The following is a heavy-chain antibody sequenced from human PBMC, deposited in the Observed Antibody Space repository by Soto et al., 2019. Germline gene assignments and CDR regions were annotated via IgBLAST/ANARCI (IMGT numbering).Heavy chain of an antibody. J-gene: IGHJ4*02. Sequence: PSETLSLTCTVSGGSISSGDYYWSWIRQAPGKGLEWIRYIYYSGSTYYNPSLKSRVTISVDTSKNQFSLKLSSVTAADTAVYYCARVSNYYDSSGFFDYWGQGTLVTVSS. CDR3: ARVSNYYDSSGFFDY. D-gene: IGHD3-22*01. CDR1: GGSISSGDYY. V-gene: IGHV4-30-4*01. CDR2: IYYSGST.